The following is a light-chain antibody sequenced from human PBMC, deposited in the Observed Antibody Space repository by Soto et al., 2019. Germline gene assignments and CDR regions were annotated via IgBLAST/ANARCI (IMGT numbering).Light chain of an antibody. CDR3: QQRSNWPPWT. J-gene: IGKJ1*01. CDR1: QSVSSY. Sequence: EIVLTQSPATLSLSPGERATLSCSASQSVSSYLAWYQQKPGHAPRLLIYDASNRATGIPARFSGSGSGTDFTLTISSLEPEDFAVYYCQQRSNWPPWTFGQGTKVDIK. V-gene: IGKV3-11*01. CDR2: DAS.